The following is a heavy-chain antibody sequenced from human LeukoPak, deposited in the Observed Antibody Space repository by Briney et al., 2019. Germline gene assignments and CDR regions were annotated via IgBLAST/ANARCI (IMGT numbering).Heavy chain of an antibody. V-gene: IGHV4-61*01. CDR1: GGSVSSGSYF. Sequence: SETLSLTCTVSGGSVSSGSYFWSRIRQPPGKRLEWIGYIYYSGSTNYNPSLKSRVTISVDTSKNQFSLKLSSVTAADTAVYYCARDSSSGYDDWGQGTLVTVSS. J-gene: IGHJ4*02. CDR2: IYYSGST. D-gene: IGHD5-12*01. CDR3: ARDSSSGYDD.